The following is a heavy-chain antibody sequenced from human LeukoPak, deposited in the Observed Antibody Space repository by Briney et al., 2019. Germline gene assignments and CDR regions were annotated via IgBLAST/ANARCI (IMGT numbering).Heavy chain of an antibody. Sequence: GGSLRLSCAASGFTFNTYAMTWVRQAPGKGLEWISAVSTRGTTTYYSDSVKGRFTISRDNSKNTLYLQTNSLRAEDTAVYYCAKGMDSSGTSFDYWGQGTLVTVSS. V-gene: IGHV3-23*01. CDR3: AKGMDSSGTSFDY. CDR1: GFTFNTYA. D-gene: IGHD3-22*01. CDR2: VSTRGTTT. J-gene: IGHJ4*02.